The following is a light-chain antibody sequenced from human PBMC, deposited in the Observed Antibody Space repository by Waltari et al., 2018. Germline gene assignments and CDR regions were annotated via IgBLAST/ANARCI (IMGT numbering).Light chain of an antibody. V-gene: IGLV3-19*01. CDR2: GKN. CDR1: CLRTYF. Sequence: SSGLTQDPAVSVALGQTVRITCQGDCLRTYFATWYQQKPGQAPLLVIYGKNNRPSGIPDRFSGSSSEDTTSLNITGAQAEDEADYFCSSRDSSGNHVLFGGGTKLTVL. J-gene: IGLJ3*02. CDR3: SSRDSSGNHVL.